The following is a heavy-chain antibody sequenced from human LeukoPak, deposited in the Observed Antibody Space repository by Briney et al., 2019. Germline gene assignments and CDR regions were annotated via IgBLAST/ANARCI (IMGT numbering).Heavy chain of an antibody. J-gene: IGHJ5*02. CDR2: ISGSGGST. CDR1: GFTFSSYA. Sequence: PGGSLRLSCAASGFTFSSYAMSWVRQAPGKGLEWVSAISGSGGSTYYADSVKGRFTISRDNSKNTLYLQMNSLRAEDTAVYYCAREYYDFWSGYFRWFDPWGQGTLVTVSS. D-gene: IGHD3-3*01. CDR3: AREYYDFWSGYFRWFDP. V-gene: IGHV3-23*01.